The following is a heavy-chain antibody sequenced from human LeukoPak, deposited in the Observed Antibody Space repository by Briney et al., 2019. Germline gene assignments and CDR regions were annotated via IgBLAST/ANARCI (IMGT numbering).Heavy chain of an antibody. D-gene: IGHD6-13*01. V-gene: IGHV4-39*07. CDR2: IYYSGST. Sequence: SETLSLTCTVSGGSISSSSYYWGWIRQPPGKGLEWIGTIYYSGSTYYNPSLKSRVTISVDTSKNQFSLKLSSVTAADTAVYYCARGWGSSSWLYCYYYYYMDVWGKGTTVTISS. J-gene: IGHJ6*03. CDR3: ARGWGSSSWLYCYYYYYMDV. CDR1: GGSISSSSYY.